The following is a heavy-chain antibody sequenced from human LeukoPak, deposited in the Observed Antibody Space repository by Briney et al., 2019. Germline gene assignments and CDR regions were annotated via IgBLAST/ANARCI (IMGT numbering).Heavy chain of an antibody. CDR1: GYTFTTCG. J-gene: IGHJ4*02. V-gene: IGHV1-18*01. D-gene: IGHD1-26*01. CDR3: ARGHSESSLSFFDF. CDR2: ISAYNGDT. Sequence: ASVKVSCKTSGYTFTTCGFNWVRQAPGQGLEWVGWISAYNGDTQYAPELQGRVTMTTNTSTRTAYLELRSLSSDDTAVYYCARGHSESSLSFFDFWGQGTLVTVSS.